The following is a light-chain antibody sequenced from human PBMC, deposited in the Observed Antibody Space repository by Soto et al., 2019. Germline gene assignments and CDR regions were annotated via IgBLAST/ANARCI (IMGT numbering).Light chain of an antibody. J-gene: IGKJ4*01. Sequence: EILMTQSPATLSVSPGERATLSCRASQSVSSNLAWYQQKPGQAPRLLIYGASTRATGIPARFSGSGSGTEFTLTISSPQSEDFAVYYCQQRSNWPPVTFGGGTKVEIK. CDR1: QSVSSN. CDR2: GAS. CDR3: QQRSNWPPVT. V-gene: IGKV3-15*01.